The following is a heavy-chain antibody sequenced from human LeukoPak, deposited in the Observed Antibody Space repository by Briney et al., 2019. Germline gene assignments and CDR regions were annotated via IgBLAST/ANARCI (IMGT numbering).Heavy chain of an antibody. J-gene: IGHJ6*03. CDR1: GGTFTSYD. D-gene: IGHD6-19*01. CDR2: MNPNSGNT. CDR3: ARGSMTGSGWDYYYYMDV. V-gene: IGHV1-8*03. Sequence: ASVKVSCKASGGTFTSYDINWVRQATGQGLEWMGWMNPNSGNTGYAQKFQGRVTITRNTSISTAYMELSSLRSEDTAVYYCARGSMTGSGWDYYYYMDVWGKGTTVTVSS.